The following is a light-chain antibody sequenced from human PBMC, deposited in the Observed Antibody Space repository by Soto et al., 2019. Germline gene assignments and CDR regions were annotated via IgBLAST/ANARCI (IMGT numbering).Light chain of an antibody. CDR1: QSVSDN. CDR3: QQYNDWPYT. Sequence: EIVVTQSPVTLSVSPGERATLACRARQSVSDNLAWYQQKPGQAPRLLIHGASIRSTAIPARFSGSGYGREFTLTISSLQSEDVAVYYCQQYNDWPYTFGQGTKLEIK. CDR2: GAS. V-gene: IGKV3-15*01. J-gene: IGKJ2*01.